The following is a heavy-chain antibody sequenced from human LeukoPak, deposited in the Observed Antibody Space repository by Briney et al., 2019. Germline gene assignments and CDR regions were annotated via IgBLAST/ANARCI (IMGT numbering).Heavy chain of an antibody. Sequence: GGSLRLSCAASGFXFSSYSINWVRQAPGKGLEWVSYISSSSSYIYYADTVRGRFTISRDNAKNSLYLQMNSLRAEDTAVYYCAREGVVVAADAFDIWGQGTMVTVSS. CDR1: GFXFSSYS. J-gene: IGHJ3*02. CDR2: ISSSSSYI. CDR3: AREGVVVAADAFDI. V-gene: IGHV3-21*01. D-gene: IGHD2-15*01.